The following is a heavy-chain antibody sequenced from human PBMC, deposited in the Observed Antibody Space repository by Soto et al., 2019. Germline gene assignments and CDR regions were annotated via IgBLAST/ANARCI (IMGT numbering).Heavy chain of an antibody. Sequence: PSVKVSCKASGYTFTTYAIHWLRQAPGQRLEWMGWINVGNGNTKYSQNFQGRVTITRDTSASTVYMELSSLRSEDTAFYYCASTLRLTGDAFDIWGQGTMVSVSS. D-gene: IGHD7-27*01. V-gene: IGHV1-3*01. CDR2: INVGNGNT. CDR3: ASTLRLTGDAFDI. J-gene: IGHJ3*02. CDR1: GYTFTTYA.